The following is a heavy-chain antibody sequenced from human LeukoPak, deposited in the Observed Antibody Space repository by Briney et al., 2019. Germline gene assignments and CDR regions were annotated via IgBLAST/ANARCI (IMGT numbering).Heavy chain of an antibody. D-gene: IGHD3-22*01. CDR3: ARSVYDSGGYYRVLDY. Sequence: PGGSLRLSCAASGFTFSSYWMHWVRQAPGKGLVWVSRIDSDGSTTNYADSVKGRFTISRDNAKNTLYLQMNSLRAEDTAVYYCARSVYDSGGYYRVLDYWGQGTLVTVSS. CDR2: IDSDGSTT. J-gene: IGHJ4*02. CDR1: GFTFSSYW. V-gene: IGHV3-74*01.